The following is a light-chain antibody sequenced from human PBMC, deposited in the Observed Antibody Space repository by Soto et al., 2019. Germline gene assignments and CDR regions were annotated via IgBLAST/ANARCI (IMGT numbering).Light chain of an antibody. CDR3: QQYNTYSRA. CDR2: KAS. Sequence: DIPMTQSPSTLSASVGDRVTITCRASQTINTRLAWYQQKPGKAPKLLIYKASTLQTGVPSRFSGSISGTEFTLTISSLQPDDFATYYCQQYNTYSRAFGQGTKVEL. J-gene: IGKJ1*01. CDR1: QTINTR. V-gene: IGKV1-5*03.